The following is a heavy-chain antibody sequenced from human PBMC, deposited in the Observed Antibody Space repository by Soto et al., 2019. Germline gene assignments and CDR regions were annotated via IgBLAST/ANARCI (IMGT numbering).Heavy chain of an antibody. CDR3: ARDCGWPDLDYYYGMDV. J-gene: IGHJ6*02. V-gene: IGHV3-53*04. CDR1: GFTVSSNY. CDR2: IYSGGST. D-gene: IGHD6-19*01. Sequence: EVQLVESGGGLVQPGGSLRLSCAASGFTVSSNYMSWVRQAPGKGLAWVSVIYSGGSTYYADSVKGRFTISRHNSKNTLYLKMNSLRAEDTAVYYCARDCGWPDLDYYYGMDVWGQGTTITDFS.